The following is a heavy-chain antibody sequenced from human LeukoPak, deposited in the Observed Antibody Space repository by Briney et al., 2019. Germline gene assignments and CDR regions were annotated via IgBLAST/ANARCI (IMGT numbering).Heavy chain of an antibody. CDR1: GFTFSDYY. CDR2: ISSSGSTI. Sequence: GSLRLSCAASGFTFSDYYMSWIRQAPGKGLEWVSYISSSGSTIYYADSVKGRFTISRDNAKNSLYLQMNSLRAEDTAVYYCARDRGRGGSYYYYYYMDVWGKGTTVTISS. V-gene: IGHV3-11*01. CDR3: ARDRGRGGSYYYYYYMDV. D-gene: IGHD1-26*01. J-gene: IGHJ6*03.